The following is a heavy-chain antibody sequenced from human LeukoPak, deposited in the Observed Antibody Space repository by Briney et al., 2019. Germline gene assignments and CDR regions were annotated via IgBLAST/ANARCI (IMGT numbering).Heavy chain of an antibody. V-gene: IGHV3-23*01. CDR2: ISGSGAST. Sequence: GGSLRLSCAASGFTFSSYAMSWVRQAPGKGLEWVSAISGSGASTYYADSVKGRFTISRDNSKNTLYLQMNSLRAEDTAVYYCAKHTSRNYYDSSGYYSYWGQGTLVTVSS. CDR3: AKHTSRNYYDSSGYYSY. J-gene: IGHJ4*02. D-gene: IGHD3-22*01. CDR1: GFTFSSYA.